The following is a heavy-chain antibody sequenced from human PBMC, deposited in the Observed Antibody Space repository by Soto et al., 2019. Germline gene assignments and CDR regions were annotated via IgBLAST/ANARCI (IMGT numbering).Heavy chain of an antibody. CDR1: GYTFTSYG. CDR2: INPYNGNT. V-gene: IGHV1-18*01. CDR3: ARDWFGIDY. Sequence: QVQLVQSGAEVKKPGASVKVSCKASGYTFTSYGISWVRQAPGQGLEWMGWINPYNGNTNYAQKLPGRVTMTTDTSTNTANMKLRSLRSDDTTVYYCARDWFGIDYWGQGTLVTVSS. J-gene: IGHJ4*02. D-gene: IGHD3-16*01.